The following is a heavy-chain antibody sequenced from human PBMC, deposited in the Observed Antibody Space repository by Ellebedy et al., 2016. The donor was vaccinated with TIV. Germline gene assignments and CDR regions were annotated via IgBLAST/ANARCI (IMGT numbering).Heavy chain of an antibody. J-gene: IGHJ4*02. V-gene: IGHV5-51*01. Sequence: GGSLRLSXKGSGYSFTSYWIAWVRQMPGKGLEWMGVIHPGDSETRYSPSFQGQHTISADKSISTAYLQWSSLKASDTALYYCARRGGDKLELDYWGQGTLVTVSS. CDR1: GYSFTSYW. D-gene: IGHD1-1*01. CDR3: ARRGGDKLELDY. CDR2: IHPGDSET.